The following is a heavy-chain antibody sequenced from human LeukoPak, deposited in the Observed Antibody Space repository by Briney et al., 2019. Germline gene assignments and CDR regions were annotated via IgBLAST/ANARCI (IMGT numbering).Heavy chain of an antibody. V-gene: IGHV3-23*01. J-gene: IGHJ4*02. CDR2: ISDTGNT. CDR1: GFTLSSYA. CDR3: AKAPVTTCRGAFCYPFDY. D-gene: IGHD2-15*01. Sequence: SGGSLRLSCAASGFTLSSYAMSWVRQAPEKGLEWVSAISDTGNTYHADSVKGRFTISRDSSKNTLFLQMNRLRPEDAAVYYCAKAPVTTCRGAFCYPFDYWGLGTLVTVSS.